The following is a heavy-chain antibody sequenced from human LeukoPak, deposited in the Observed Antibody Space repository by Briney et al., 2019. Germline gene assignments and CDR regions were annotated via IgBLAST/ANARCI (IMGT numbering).Heavy chain of an antibody. V-gene: IGHV3-30*02. J-gene: IGHJ4*02. CDR2: IRYDGSNK. D-gene: IGHD2-2*01. Sequence: PGGSLRLSCAASGFTFSSYGMHWVRQAPGKGLEWVTFIRYDGSNKYYVDSVTGRFTISRGNSKNTLYLQMNSLRAEDTAVYYCAKDSSTSRHDWGQGTLVTVSS. CDR3: AKDSSTSRHD. CDR1: GFTFSSYG.